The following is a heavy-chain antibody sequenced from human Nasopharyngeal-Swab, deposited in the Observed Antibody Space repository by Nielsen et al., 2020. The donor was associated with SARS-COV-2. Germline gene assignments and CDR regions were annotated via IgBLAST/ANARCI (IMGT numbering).Heavy chain of an antibody. CDR1: GYTFISFG. CDR3: ARGATGFDF. V-gene: IGHV1-18*01. Sequence: ASVQVSCKASGYTFISFGINWVRQAPGPGLEWTGWISPYNSNTNYAQKLQGRVTMTTDSSTYTAYMELSSLNSDDTAVYYCARGATGFDFWGQGTMVTVSS. CDR2: ISPYNSNT. J-gene: IGHJ3*01. D-gene: IGHD1-26*01.